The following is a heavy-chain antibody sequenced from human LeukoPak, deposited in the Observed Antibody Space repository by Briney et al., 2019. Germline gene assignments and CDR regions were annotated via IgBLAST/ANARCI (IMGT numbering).Heavy chain of an antibody. J-gene: IGHJ3*02. CDR1: GYTFTSYD. CDR2: MDPNSGNT. D-gene: IGHD5-24*01. CDR3: ARYGFSAVWQGGWHAFDI. Sequence: ASVKVSCKASGYTFTSYDINWVRQATGQGLEWMGWMDPNSGNTGYAQKFQGRVTMTRNTSISTAYMELSSLRSEDTAVYYCARYGFSAVWQGGWHAFDIWGHGTMVTVSS. V-gene: IGHV1-8*01.